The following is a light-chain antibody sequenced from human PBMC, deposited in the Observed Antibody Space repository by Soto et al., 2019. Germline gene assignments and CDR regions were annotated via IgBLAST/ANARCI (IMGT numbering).Light chain of an antibody. Sequence: EIVLTQSPATLSLSPGERATLSCRASQSVINYLAWYQQKPGQAPRLLIYDASNRATGIPARFSGSGSGTDFTLTISSLEPEDFAVYYCQHRRIWPLTVGGGTKVEIK. CDR2: DAS. CDR3: QHRRIWPLT. V-gene: IGKV3-11*01. CDR1: QSVINY. J-gene: IGKJ4*01.